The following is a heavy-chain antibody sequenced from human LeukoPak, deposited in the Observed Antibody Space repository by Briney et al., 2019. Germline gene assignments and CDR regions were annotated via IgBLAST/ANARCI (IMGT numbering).Heavy chain of an antibody. Sequence: SVKVSCKASGGTFSSYAISWVRQAPGQGLEWMGRIIPIFGTANYAQKFQGRVTITTDETTSTAYMELSSLRSEDTAVYYCARVGVGATSPFGYWGQGTLVTVSS. CDR2: IIPIFGTA. D-gene: IGHD1-26*01. J-gene: IGHJ4*02. V-gene: IGHV1-69*05. CDR1: GGTFSSYA. CDR3: ARVGVGATSPFGY.